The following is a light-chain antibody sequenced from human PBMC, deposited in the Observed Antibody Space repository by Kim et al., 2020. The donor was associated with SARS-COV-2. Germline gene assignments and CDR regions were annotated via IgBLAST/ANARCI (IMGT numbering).Light chain of an antibody. V-gene: IGLV4-69*01. J-gene: IGLJ2*01. CDR3: QTWGTGIV. CDR2: LNSDGSH. Sequence: QPVLTQSPSASASLGASVKLTCTLSSGHSSYAIAWHQQQQEKGPRYLMKLNSDGSHSKGDGIPDRFSGSSSGAERYLTISSLQSEDEADYYCQTWGTGIVFGGGTQLTVL. CDR1: SGHSSYA.